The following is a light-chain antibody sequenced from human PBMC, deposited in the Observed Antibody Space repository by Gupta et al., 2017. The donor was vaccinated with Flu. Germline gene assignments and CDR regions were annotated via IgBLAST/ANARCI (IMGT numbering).Light chain of an antibody. CDR1: PSVSSSY. CDR2: GAS. V-gene: IGKV3-20*01. CDR3: QQYGRSPMT. J-gene: IGKJ3*01. Sequence: IVLTPSPGRLSLSPGERATHSCRAIPSVSSSYLAWYQQKHGEAPRLLIYGASSRGTGIPDRLSGSGYGTDFTLPISRLEPEDFAVYYCQQYGRSPMTFGPGTKVDIK.